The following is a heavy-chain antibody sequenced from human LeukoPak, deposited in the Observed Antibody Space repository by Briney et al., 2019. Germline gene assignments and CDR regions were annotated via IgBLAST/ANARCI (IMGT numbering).Heavy chain of an antibody. CDR1: GFTFSSYG. D-gene: IGHD3-10*01. CDR2: IRHDGSAK. Sequence: GGSLRLSCAASGFTFSSYGMNWVRQAPGKGLEWVANIRHDGSAKNYVDSVKGRFTISRDNAKNSLYLQMNSLRAEDTAVYYCARDYYASGTYDYWGQGTLVTVSS. V-gene: IGHV3-7*04. J-gene: IGHJ4*02. CDR3: ARDYYASGTYDY.